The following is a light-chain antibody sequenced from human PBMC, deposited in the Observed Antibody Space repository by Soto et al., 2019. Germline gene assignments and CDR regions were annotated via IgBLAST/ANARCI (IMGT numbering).Light chain of an antibody. CDR1: QRVAKF. CDR2: DAS. V-gene: IGKV3-11*01. J-gene: IGKJ4*01. Sequence: EIVLTQSPDTLSLSPGERATLSCRASQRVAKFLAWYQQKGGQPPRLLIFDASTRATGVPGRFNGSGSGTAFTLTISSLEPEDFAVYYCQQRTNRPLTFGGGTKVEVK. CDR3: QQRTNRPLT.